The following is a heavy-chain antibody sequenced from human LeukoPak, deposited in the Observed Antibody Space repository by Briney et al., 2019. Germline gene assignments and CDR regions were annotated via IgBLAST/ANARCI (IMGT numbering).Heavy chain of an antibody. J-gene: IGHJ1*01. Sequence: ASVKVSCKASGGTFSSYAISWVRQAPGEGLEWMGGIIPIFGTANYAQKFQGRVTITTDESTSTAYMELSSLRSEDTAVYYCAKDYGDYVAEYFQHWGQGTLVTVSS. D-gene: IGHD4-17*01. CDR1: GGTFSSYA. CDR3: AKDYGDYVAEYFQH. CDR2: IIPIFGTA. V-gene: IGHV1-69*05.